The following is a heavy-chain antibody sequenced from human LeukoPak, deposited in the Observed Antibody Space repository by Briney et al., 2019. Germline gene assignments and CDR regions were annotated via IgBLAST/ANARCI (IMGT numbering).Heavy chain of an antibody. CDR2: IYTSGST. CDR1: GGSISSGSYY. Sequence: SQTLSLTCTVPGGSISSGSYYWSWIRQPAGKGLEWIGRIYTSGSTNYNPSLKSRVTISVDTSKNQFSLKLSSVTAADTAVYYCARGRRITMVRGGPITPNEYFQHWGQGTLVTVSS. J-gene: IGHJ1*01. D-gene: IGHD3-10*01. V-gene: IGHV4-61*02. CDR3: ARGRRITMVRGGPITPNEYFQH.